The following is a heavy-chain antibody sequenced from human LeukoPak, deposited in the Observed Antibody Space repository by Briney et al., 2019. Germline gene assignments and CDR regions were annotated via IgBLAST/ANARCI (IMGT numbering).Heavy chain of an antibody. V-gene: IGHV3-53*01. CDR3: ARVGDHYHWYFDL. Sequence: GGSLRLSCAASGFTVSTNYMNWVRQAPGKGLEWVSIIYSGGTTYYADSVKGRFTISRDSSKNTLSPQMNSLRAEDTAVYYCARVGDHYHWYFDLWGRGALVTVSS. J-gene: IGHJ2*01. CDR1: GFTVSTNY. CDR2: IYSGGTT. D-gene: IGHD3-10*01.